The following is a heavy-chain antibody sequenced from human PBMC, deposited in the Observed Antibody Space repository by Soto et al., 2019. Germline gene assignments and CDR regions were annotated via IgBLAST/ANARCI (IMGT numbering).Heavy chain of an antibody. Sequence: ASVKVSCKASGFTFTSSAVQWVRQARGQRLEWIGWIVVGSGNTNYAQKFQERVTITRDMSTSTAYMELSSLRSEDTAVYYCAADVVVVVAATQEAFDIWGQGTMVTVSS. CDR1: GFTFTSSA. CDR3: AADVVVVVAATQEAFDI. D-gene: IGHD2-15*01. J-gene: IGHJ3*02. V-gene: IGHV1-58*01. CDR2: IVVGSGNT.